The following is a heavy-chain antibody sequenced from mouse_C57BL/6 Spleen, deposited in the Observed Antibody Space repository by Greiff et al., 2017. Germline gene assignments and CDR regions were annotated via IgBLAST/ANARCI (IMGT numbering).Heavy chain of an antibody. CDR3: ARDARGSGLYYFDY. D-gene: IGHD3-2*02. CDR1: GFTFSSYA. Sequence: LVESGGGLVKPGGSLKLSCAASGFTFSSYAMSWVRQTPEKRLEWVATISDGGSYTYYPDNVKGRFTISRDNAKNNLYLQMSHLKSEDTAMYYCARDARGSGLYYFDYWGQGTTLTVSS. J-gene: IGHJ2*01. CDR2: ISDGGSYT. V-gene: IGHV5-4*01.